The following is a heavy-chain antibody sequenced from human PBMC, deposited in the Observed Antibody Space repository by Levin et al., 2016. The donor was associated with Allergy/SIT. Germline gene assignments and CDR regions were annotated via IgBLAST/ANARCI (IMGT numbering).Heavy chain of an antibody. D-gene: IGHD2-2*01. CDR3: ARQIYCSSTSCYYFDY. J-gene: IGHJ4*02. CDR1: GYSFTSYW. CDR2: IDPSDSYT. V-gene: IGHV5-10-1*01. Sequence: GESLKISCKGSGYSFTSYWISWVRQMPGKGLEWMGRIDPSDSYTNYSPSFQGHVTISADKSISTAYLQWSSLKASDTAMYYCARQIYCSSTSCYYFDYWGQGTLVTVSS.